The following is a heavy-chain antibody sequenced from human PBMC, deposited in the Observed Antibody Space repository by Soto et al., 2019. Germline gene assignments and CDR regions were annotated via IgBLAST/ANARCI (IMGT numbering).Heavy chain of an antibody. D-gene: IGHD2-15*01. Sequence: QVQLQESGPGLVKPSETLSLTCSVSGGSVSSGNYYWSWIRQPPGKGLEWIGYVYYSGTTNYNPSLKSRVTISVDTSKNQFSLKLSSVTAADTAVYYCARSGVVVAAKWFDPWGQGTLVTVSS. CDR1: GGSVSSGNYY. V-gene: IGHV4-61*01. CDR2: VYYSGTT. J-gene: IGHJ5*02. CDR3: ARSGVVVAAKWFDP.